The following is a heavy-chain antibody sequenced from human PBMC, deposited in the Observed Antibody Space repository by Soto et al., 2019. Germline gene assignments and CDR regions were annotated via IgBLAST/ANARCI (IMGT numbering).Heavy chain of an antibody. CDR3: ARIGYSSSGLDY. D-gene: IGHD6-19*01. Sequence: EVQLVESGGGLVQPGGSLRLSCAASGFTFSHYWMTWVRQAPGKGLEWVANIKEDGTTKYYVESVKGRFTISRDNAKNSLYLQMGNLRAEDTAVYYCARIGYSSSGLDYWGQGTLVTVSS. CDR2: IKEDGTTK. V-gene: IGHV3-7*01. J-gene: IGHJ4*02. CDR1: GFTFSHYW.